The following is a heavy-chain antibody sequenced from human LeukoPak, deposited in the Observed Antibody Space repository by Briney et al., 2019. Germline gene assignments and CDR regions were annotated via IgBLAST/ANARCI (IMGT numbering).Heavy chain of an antibody. CDR2: INHSGST. D-gene: IGHD6-19*01. CDR1: GGSFSGYY. Sequence: PSETLSLTCAVYGGSFSGYYWSWIRQPPGKGLEWIGEINHSGSTNYNPSLKSRVTISVDTSKNQFSLKLSSVTAADTAVYYCARGEQWLVTAFDIWGQGTMVTVS. V-gene: IGHV4-34*01. J-gene: IGHJ3*02. CDR3: ARGEQWLVTAFDI.